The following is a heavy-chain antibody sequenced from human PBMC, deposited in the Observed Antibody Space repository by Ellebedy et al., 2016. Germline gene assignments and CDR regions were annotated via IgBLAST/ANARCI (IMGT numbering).Heavy chain of an antibody. CDR3: TRFSSTWYWFDP. D-gene: IGHD6-13*01. V-gene: IGHV1-2*02. J-gene: IGHJ5*02. Sequence: ASVKVSXXASGYTFTAYYIHWARQAPGQGLEWMGWINPHSGGTNFAQKFQGRVTMTRDTSISTAYMELSKLRSDDTAVYYCTRFSSTWYWFDPWGQGTLVTVS. CDR1: GYTFTAYY. CDR2: INPHSGGT.